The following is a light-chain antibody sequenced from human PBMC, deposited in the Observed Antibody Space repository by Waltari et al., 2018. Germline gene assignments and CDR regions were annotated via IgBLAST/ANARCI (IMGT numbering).Light chain of an antibody. V-gene: IGKV1-12*01. Sequence: DIQITQSPSSVSAPVGDRVPITFLASQGVSNGLACYQQKPGKAPNLLIYAASSLQSGVPSRFSGRGSGTHFTLTISSLQPEDFATYYCQQANSFPITFGQGTRLEIK. J-gene: IGKJ5*01. CDR3: QQANSFPIT. CDR2: AAS. CDR1: QGVSNG.